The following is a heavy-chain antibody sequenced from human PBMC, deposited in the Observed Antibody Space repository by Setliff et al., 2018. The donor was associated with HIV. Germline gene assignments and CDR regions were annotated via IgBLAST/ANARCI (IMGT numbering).Heavy chain of an antibody. CDR1: GYIFTKYG. Sequence: SVKVSCKASGYIFTKYGISWVRQAPGQGLEWMGKMIAIVDVAGYSQKFQGRVTITADESTSTVYVELKSLRSDDTALYYCAGGVLGDYYYYDLDVWGQGTMVTVSS. V-gene: IGHV1-69*04. CDR3: AGGVLGDYYYYDLDV. CDR2: MIAIVDVA. D-gene: IGHD3-16*01. J-gene: IGHJ6*02.